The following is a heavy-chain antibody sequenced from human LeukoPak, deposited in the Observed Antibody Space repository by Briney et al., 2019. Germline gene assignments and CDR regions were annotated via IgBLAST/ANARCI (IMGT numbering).Heavy chain of an antibody. Sequence: ASVKVSCKASGYTFTSYYMHWVRQAPGQGLEWMGIINPSSGSTFYAQKFEGRVSMTTDTSTNTVYMDLRSLRSDDTAVYYCARDLEHCRNIICSNSAYWGQGTLVTVSS. D-gene: IGHD2-2*01. CDR3: ARDLEHCRNIICSNSAY. J-gene: IGHJ4*02. V-gene: IGHV1-46*01. CDR1: GYTFTSYY. CDR2: INPSSGST.